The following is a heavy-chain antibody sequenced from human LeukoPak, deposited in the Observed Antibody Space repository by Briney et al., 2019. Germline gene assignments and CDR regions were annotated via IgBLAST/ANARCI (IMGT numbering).Heavy chain of an antibody. CDR1: GFTFSSYA. J-gene: IGHJ4*02. D-gene: IGHD2-2*02. CDR3: AKETNRIPMAYTFDY. V-gene: IGHV3-23*01. CDR2: ISGSGGST. Sequence: GGSLRLSCAASGFTFSSYAMSWVRQAPGKGLEWVSAISGSGGSTYYADSVKGRFTNSRDNSKNTLYLQMNSLRAEDTAVYYCAKETNRIPMAYTFDYWGQGTLVTVSS.